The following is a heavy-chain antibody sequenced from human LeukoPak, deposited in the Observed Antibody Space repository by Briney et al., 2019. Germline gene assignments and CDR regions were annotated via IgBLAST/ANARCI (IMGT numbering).Heavy chain of an antibody. J-gene: IGHJ4*02. CDR3: AKSRGVAGFDY. D-gene: IGHD6-19*01. Sequence: GGSLGLSCAASGFTFSNYAMSWVRQAPGKGLEWVSAISGSGDSTYYADSVEGRFTISRDNSKNTLYLQMNSLRAEDTAVYYCAKSRGVAGFDYWGQGTLVTVSS. V-gene: IGHV3-23*01. CDR2: ISGSGDST. CDR1: GFTFSNYA.